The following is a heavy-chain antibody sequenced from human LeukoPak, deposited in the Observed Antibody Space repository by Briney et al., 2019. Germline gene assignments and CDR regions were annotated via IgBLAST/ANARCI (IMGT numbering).Heavy chain of an antibody. Sequence: GASVKVSCKASGYTFSTYGVNWVRQAPGQGLEWMGWINTNTGNPTYAQGFTGRFVFSLDNSVSTAYLQISSLKVEDTAIYYCARGRAVAEAFDIWGQGTIVTVSS. CDR3: ARGRAVAEAFDI. J-gene: IGHJ3*02. V-gene: IGHV7-4-1*02. CDR1: GYTFSTYG. CDR2: INTNTGNP. D-gene: IGHD6-19*01.